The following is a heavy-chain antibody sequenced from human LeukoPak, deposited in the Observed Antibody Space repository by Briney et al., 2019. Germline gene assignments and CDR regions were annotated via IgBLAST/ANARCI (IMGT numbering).Heavy chain of an antibody. CDR1: GFTFSSYG. CDR3: AKDLVVPAPGYFQH. D-gene: IGHD2-2*01. V-gene: IGHV3-30*02. Sequence: GGSLRLSCAASGFTFSSYGMHWVRQAPGKGLEWVAFIRYDGSNKYYADSVKGRFTISRDNSKNTLYLQMNSLRAEDTAVYYCAKDLVVPAPGYFQHWGQGTLVTVSS. CDR2: IRYDGSNK. J-gene: IGHJ1*01.